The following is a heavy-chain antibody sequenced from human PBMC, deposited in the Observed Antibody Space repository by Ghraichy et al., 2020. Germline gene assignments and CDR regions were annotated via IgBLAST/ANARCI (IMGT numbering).Heavy chain of an antibody. D-gene: IGHD5-18*01. CDR3: AKRQGLIVTSWEFDL. CDR1: GFKFSDYA. Sequence: GGSLRLSCAASGFKFSDYAMSWVRQAPGKGLECVSTIDKSSDATYYADSVKGRITVSRDNWKNVLYLQMSRLSAEDTATYYCAKRQGLIVTSWEFDLWGRGTVVTVSS. J-gene: IGHJ2*01. CDR2: IDKSSDAT. V-gene: IGHV3-23*01.